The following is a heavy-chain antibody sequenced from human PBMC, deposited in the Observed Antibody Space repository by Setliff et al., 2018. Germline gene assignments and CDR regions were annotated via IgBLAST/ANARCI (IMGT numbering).Heavy chain of an antibody. CDR1: GYSLTSYG. Sequence: ASVKVSCKASGYSLTSYGISWVRQAPGQGLEWMGWIGAYTGNTNYAQKFQGRVTMTTDTSTSTAYMELRSLRSDDTAVYYCSRLVRYCTTTTCQSVPGAEVWGQGTLVTVSS. D-gene: IGHD2-8*01. J-gene: IGHJ4*02. CDR2: IGAYTGNT. CDR3: SRLVRYCTTTTCQSVPGAEV. V-gene: IGHV1-18*01.